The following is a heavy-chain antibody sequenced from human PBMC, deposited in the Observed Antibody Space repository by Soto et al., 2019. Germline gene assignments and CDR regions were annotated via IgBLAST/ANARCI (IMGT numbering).Heavy chain of an antibody. CDR1: GYTFTSYY. Sequence: QVQLVQSGAEVKKPGASVKVSCKASGYTFTSYYMHWVRQAPGQGLEWMGIINPSGGSTSYAQKFQGIVTMTRDTSTSTVYMELSSLRSEDTAVYYCARKMYSSHYYYGMDVWGQGTTVTVSS. V-gene: IGHV1-46*01. CDR3: ARKMYSSHYYYGMDV. J-gene: IGHJ6*02. CDR2: INPSGGST. D-gene: IGHD6-13*01.